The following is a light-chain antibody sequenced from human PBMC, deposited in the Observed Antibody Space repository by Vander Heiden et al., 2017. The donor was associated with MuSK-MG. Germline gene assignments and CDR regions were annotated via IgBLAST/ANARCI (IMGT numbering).Light chain of an antibody. CDR3: MIWNSSAYV. CDR2: YKSDSDK. V-gene: IGLV5-45*02. J-gene: IGLJ1*01. CDR1: SGINVGTSR. Sequence: QAVLTQPSSLSASPGASASLTCTLRSGINVGTSRIYWYQQKPGSPPQYRLRYKSDSDKQQGSGVPSRFSGSKDASANAGILLISGLQAEDEADYDCMIWNSSAYVFGTGTKVTVL.